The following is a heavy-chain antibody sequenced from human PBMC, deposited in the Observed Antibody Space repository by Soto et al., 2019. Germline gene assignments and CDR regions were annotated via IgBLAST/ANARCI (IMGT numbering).Heavy chain of an antibody. D-gene: IGHD5-12*01. J-gene: IGHJ4*02. Sequence: EVQLLESGGGLVQPGGSLRLSCAASGFTFSSYAMSWVRQAPGKGLEWVSAISGSGGSTYYADSVKGRFTISRDNSKNTRYLQMNSLSAEDTAVYYCAKGLDIVATTGDYWGQGTLVTVSS. CDR2: ISGSGGST. V-gene: IGHV3-23*01. CDR1: GFTFSSYA. CDR3: AKGLDIVATTGDY.